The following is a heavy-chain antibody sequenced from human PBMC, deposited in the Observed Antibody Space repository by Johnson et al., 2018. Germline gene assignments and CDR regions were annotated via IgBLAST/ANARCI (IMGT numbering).Heavy chain of an antibody. J-gene: IGHJ3*02. D-gene: IGHD5-18*01. V-gene: IGHV3-9*01. Sequence: EVQLVESGGGLVQPGWSLRLSCVASGFTFDDYAMHWVRQAPGKGLEWVSGMSWNSGIRAYADSMKGRFTISRDNAKNSLYLQMNSLRVEDTALYYCIKGGTWIQDVLDIWGQGTMVTVSS. CDR3: IKGGTWIQDVLDI. CDR2: MSWNSGIR. CDR1: GFTFDDYA.